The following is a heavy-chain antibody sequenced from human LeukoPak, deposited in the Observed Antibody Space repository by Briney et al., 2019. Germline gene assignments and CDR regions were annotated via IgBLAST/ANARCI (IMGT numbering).Heavy chain of an antibody. D-gene: IGHD4-11*01. CDR2: ISYDGSNK. CDR3: AKVGTTITTFWYFDV. J-gene: IGHJ2*01. V-gene: IGHV3-30*18. CDR1: GFTFKSYG. Sequence: GGSLRLSCAASGFTFKSYGMQWVSHVPGKGLEWVAVISYDGSNKYFAQSLKGRITISTHNSNTSLYLQLTSLRAEDTAIYYSAKVGTTITTFWYFDVWGRGTLVTVSS.